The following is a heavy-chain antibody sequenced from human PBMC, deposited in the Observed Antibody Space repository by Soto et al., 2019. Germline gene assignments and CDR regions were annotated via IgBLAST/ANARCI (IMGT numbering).Heavy chain of an antibody. CDR3: TRDTGGSYARYSDY. D-gene: IGHD1-26*01. CDR1: GFTFGDYA. CDR2: IRSKAYGGTT. Sequence: PGGSLRLSCTASGFTFGDYAMSWFRQAPGKGLEWVGFIRSKAYGGTTEYAASVKGRFTISRDDSKSIAYLQMNSLKTEDTAVYYCTRDTGGSYARYSDYWGQGTLVTVSS. J-gene: IGHJ4*02. V-gene: IGHV3-49*03.